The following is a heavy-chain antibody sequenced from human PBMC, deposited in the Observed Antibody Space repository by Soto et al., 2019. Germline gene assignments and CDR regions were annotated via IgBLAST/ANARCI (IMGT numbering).Heavy chain of an antibody. Sequence: QVTLKESGPVLVKPTETLTLTCTVSGFSLSNARMGVSWIRQPPGKALEWLAHIFSNNEKSYSTSLKSRLTISKDTSKSQVVLTMTNMDPADTATYYCARIAYSIVCYQLWGQGTLVTVSS. CDR2: IFSNNEK. CDR3: ARIAYSIVCYQL. J-gene: IGHJ4*02. CDR1: GFSLSNARMG. V-gene: IGHV2-26*01. D-gene: IGHD6-19*01.